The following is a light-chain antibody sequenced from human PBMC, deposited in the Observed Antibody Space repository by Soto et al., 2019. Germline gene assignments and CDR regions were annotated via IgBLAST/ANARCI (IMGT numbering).Light chain of an antibody. Sequence: QSALTQPASVSGSPGQSITISCTGTSSDVGIYNLVSWYQQHPGKAPKLMIYEGSKRPSGVSNRFSGSKSGNTASLTVSGLQADDEAEYYCCSYAGASNYVLGSGTKVT. CDR3: CSYAGASNYV. CDR1: SSDVGIYNL. V-gene: IGLV2-23*01. CDR2: EGS. J-gene: IGLJ1*01.